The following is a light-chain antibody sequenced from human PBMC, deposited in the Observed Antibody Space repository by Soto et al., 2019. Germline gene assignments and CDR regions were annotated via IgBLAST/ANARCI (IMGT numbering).Light chain of an antibody. J-gene: IGKJ3*01. CDR3: QQYSRWPRET. CDR2: EAS. V-gene: IGKV3-11*01. CDR1: QSVSNY. Sequence: EIVLTQTPATLSVSPGDRVTLSCRASQSVSNYLTWYQQKPGQAPRLLIYEASKRATGIPARFSGSGSGTDFTLTISSLETEDFVVYFCQQYSRWPRETFGPGTKVDIK.